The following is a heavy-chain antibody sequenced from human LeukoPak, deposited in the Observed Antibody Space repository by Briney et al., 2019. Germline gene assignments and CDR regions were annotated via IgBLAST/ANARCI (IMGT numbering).Heavy chain of an antibody. V-gene: IGHV1-8*01. J-gene: IGHJ4*02. D-gene: IGHD3-10*01. CDR2: MNPNSGST. CDR1: GYTFTNYD. CDR3: ARGVSYGSGSYYAY. Sequence: ASVKVSCKASGYTFTNYDINWVRQATGQGLEWMGWMNPNSGSTGYAQKFQGRVTMTRNTSISTAYMELSSLRSEDTAVYYCARGVSYGSGSYYAYWGQGTLVTVSS.